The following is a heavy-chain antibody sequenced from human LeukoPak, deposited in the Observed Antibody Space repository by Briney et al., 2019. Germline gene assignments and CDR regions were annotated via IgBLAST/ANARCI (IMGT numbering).Heavy chain of an antibody. Sequence: GGSLRLSCAASGFTFSNAWMSWVRQAPGKGLEWVGRIKSKTDGGTTDYAAPVKGRFTISRDNSKNTLYLQMNSLRAEDTAVYYCARGTFPGHFDYWGQGTLVTVSS. J-gene: IGHJ4*02. D-gene: IGHD2/OR15-2a*01. CDR2: IKSKTDGGTT. V-gene: IGHV3-15*01. CDR3: ARGTFPGHFDY. CDR1: GFTFSNAW.